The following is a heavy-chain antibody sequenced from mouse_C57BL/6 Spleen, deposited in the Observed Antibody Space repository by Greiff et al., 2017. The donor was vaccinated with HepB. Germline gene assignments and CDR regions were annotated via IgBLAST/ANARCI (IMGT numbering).Heavy chain of an antibody. CDR3: TRKGYYYGSSLYAMDY. J-gene: IGHJ4*01. CDR2: IDPETGGT. D-gene: IGHD1-1*01. Sequence: QVQLQQSGAELVRPGASVTLSCKASGYTFTDYEMHWVKQTPVHGLEWIGAIDPETGGTAYNQKFKGKAILTADKSSSTAYMELRSLTSEDSAVYYCTRKGYYYGSSLYAMDYWGQGTSVTVSS. V-gene: IGHV1-15*01. CDR1: GYTFTDYE.